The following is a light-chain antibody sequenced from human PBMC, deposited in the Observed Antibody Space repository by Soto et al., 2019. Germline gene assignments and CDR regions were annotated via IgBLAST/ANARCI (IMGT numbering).Light chain of an antibody. CDR1: QSVSSN. V-gene: IGKV3-15*01. Sequence: EIVMTQSPATLSLSPGEGATLSCRASQSVSSNLAWYQLKPGQAPRLLIYDASTRATDIPARFSGSGSGTEFTLTISSLQSEDFAVYYCQQYNNSPRTFGQGTKVEIK. CDR3: QQYNNSPRT. J-gene: IGKJ1*01. CDR2: DAS.